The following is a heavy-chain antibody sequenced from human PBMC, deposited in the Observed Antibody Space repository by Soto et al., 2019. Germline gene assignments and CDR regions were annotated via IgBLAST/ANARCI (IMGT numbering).Heavy chain of an antibody. CDR2: INPNSGGT. CDR3: ARDSSTTYYCYGMDV. Sequence: QVPLVQSGAEVKKPGASVKVSCKASGYTFTGYYMHWVRQAPGQGLEWMGWINPNSGGTNYAQKFQGWVTMTRDTSISTAYMELSRLRSDDTAVYYCARDSSTTYYCYGMDVWGQGTTVTVSS. CDR1: GYTFTGYY. V-gene: IGHV1-2*04. D-gene: IGHD1-1*01. J-gene: IGHJ6*02.